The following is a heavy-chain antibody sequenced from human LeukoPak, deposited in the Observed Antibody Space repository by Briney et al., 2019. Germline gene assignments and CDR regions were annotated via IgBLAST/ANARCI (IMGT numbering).Heavy chain of an antibody. CDR1: GFTFSSYS. D-gene: IGHD3-22*01. Sequence: PGGSLRLFCAASGFTFSSYSMNWVRQAPGKGLEWVSSISSSSSYIYYADSVKGRFTISRDNAKNSLYLQMNSLRAEDTAVYYCARDVTYYYDSSGYYSDYWGQGTLVTVSS. J-gene: IGHJ4*02. CDR2: ISSSSSYI. V-gene: IGHV3-21*01. CDR3: ARDVTYYYDSSGYYSDY.